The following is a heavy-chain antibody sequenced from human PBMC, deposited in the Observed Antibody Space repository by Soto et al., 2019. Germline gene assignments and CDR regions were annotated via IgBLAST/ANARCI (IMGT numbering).Heavy chain of an antibody. CDR1: GGSISSGGYY. V-gene: IGHV4-31*03. J-gene: IGHJ4*02. Sequence: SETLSLTCTVSGGSISSGGYYWSWIRQHPGKGLEWIGYIYYSGSTYYNPSLKSRVTISVDTSKNQFSLKLSSVTAADTAVYYCARVSADILTGYPRAPFAYWGQETLVTVSS. CDR2: IYYSGST. CDR3: ARVSADILTGYPRAPFAY. D-gene: IGHD3-9*01.